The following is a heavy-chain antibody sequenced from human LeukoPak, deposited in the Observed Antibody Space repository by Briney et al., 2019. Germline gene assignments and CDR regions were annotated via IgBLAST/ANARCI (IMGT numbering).Heavy chain of an antibody. V-gene: IGHV4-39*01. D-gene: IGHD1-26*01. Sequence: PSETLSLTCTVSGGSISSSSYYWGWIRQPPGKGLEWIGSIYYSGSTYYNPSLKSRVTISVDTSKNQFSLKLSSVTAADTAVYYCARHVGLAWFDPWGQGTLVTVSS. CDR2: IYYSGST. CDR3: ARHVGLAWFDP. J-gene: IGHJ5*02. CDR1: GGSISSSSYY.